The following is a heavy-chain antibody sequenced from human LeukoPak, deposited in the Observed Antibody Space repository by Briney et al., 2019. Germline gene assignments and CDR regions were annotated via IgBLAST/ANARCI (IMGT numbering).Heavy chain of an antibody. D-gene: IGHD3-16*01. CDR3: ARDRSGGSLDY. V-gene: IGHV3-21*06. Sequence: PGGSLRLSCAASGFTFSSSTMNWVRQAPGKGLEWVSSISGGSIYIYYADSVKGRFTISRDNGKNSLYLQMNSLRAEDTAVYYCARDRSGGSLDYWGQGTLVTVSS. J-gene: IGHJ4*02. CDR1: GFTFSSST. CDR2: ISGGSIYI.